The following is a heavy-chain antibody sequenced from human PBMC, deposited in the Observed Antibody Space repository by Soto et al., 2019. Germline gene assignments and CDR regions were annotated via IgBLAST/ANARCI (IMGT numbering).Heavy chain of an antibody. J-gene: IGHJ4*02. CDR1: GFTFSSYA. CDR2: ISGGGGTT. D-gene: IGHD2-15*01. V-gene: IGHV3-23*01. CDR3: VKGVRNIVVRRGNDY. Sequence: EVQLLESGGGLVQPGGSLRLSCAASGFTFSSYAMNWVRQAPGKGLEWVSGISGGGGTTDYADSMKGRFTISRDNSKHTLYLQMNNLRAEETAVYYCVKGVRNIVVRRGNDYWGQGPLVTVSS.